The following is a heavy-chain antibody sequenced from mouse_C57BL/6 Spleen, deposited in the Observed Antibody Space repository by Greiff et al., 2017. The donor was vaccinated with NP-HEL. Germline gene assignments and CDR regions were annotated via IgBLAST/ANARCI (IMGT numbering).Heavy chain of an antibody. CDR2: IYPRSGNT. CDR1: GYTFTSYG. V-gene: IGHV1-81*01. D-gene: IGHD3-2*02. Sequence: VKLMESGAELARPGASVKLSCKASGYTFTSYGISWVKQRTGQGLEWIGEIYPRSGNTYYNEKFKGKATLTADKSSSTAYMELRSLTSEDSAVYFCAREGAAQATCFDYWGQGTTLTVSS. J-gene: IGHJ2*01. CDR3: AREGAAQATCFDY.